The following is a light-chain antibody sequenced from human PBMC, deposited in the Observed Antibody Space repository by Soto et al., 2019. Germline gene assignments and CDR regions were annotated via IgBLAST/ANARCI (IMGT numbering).Light chain of an antibody. CDR2: EVS. J-gene: IGLJ3*02. Sequence: QSVLTQPASVSGSPGQSITISCTGTSSDVGGYNYVSWYQQHPGKAPKLMIYEVSNRPSGVSNRFSGSKSGNTASLTISGLQAEDEADYYCQSYDRNLRGWVFGGGTKVTVL. CDR3: QSYDRNLRGWV. CDR1: SSDVGGYNY. V-gene: IGLV2-14*01.